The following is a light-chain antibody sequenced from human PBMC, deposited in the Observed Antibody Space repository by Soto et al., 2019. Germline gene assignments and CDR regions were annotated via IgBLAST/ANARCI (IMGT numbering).Light chain of an antibody. J-gene: IGKJ2*01. CDR1: QTVSSY. V-gene: IGKV3-11*01. Sequence: EIVSRQSPATLSLSPGERATLSCRASQTVSSYLAWYQQKPGQAPRLLIYDASVRATGTPGRFSGSGSGTDFNLIINSLEPDDFAVYFCHQRSDWPHTFGQGTRLDIK. CDR2: DAS. CDR3: HQRSDWPHT.